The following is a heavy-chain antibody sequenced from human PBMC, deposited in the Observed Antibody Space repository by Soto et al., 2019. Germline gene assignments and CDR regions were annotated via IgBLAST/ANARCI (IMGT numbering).Heavy chain of an antibody. J-gene: IGHJ5*02. CDR2: IYYSGYT. Sequence: QVQLQESGPGLVKPSETLSLTCSVSGGSISSGEYYWSWVRQPPGKGLEWIGYIYYSGYTNLNPSLKSRVTMPVDTSENQFSLKLSSLTAADTAVYYCARLDQRLSAPNWFDPWGQGTLVTVSS. V-gene: IGHV4-30-4*01. CDR1: GGSISSGEYY. D-gene: IGHD6-25*01. CDR3: ARLDQRLSAPNWFDP.